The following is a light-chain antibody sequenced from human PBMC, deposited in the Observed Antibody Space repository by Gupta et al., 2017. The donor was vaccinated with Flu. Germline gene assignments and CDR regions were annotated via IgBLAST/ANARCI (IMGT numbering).Light chain of an antibody. CDR3: NSRDSSGAVV. J-gene: IGLJ2*01. CDR2: GEN. V-gene: IGLV3-19*01. CDR1: SLRSYY. Sequence: SSELTQGPAVSVALGQPGRITCQGDSLRSYYASWYQQKPGQAPILVMYGENNRPSGIPDRFSGSRSGNTASLTXIXTQAEDXADYYCNSRDSSGAVVFGGGTKVTVL.